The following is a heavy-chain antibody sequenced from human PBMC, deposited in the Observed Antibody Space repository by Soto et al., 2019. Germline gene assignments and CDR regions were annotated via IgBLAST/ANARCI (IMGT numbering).Heavy chain of an antibody. CDR2: ISSSSYI. Sequence: GGSLRLSCAASGFTFSSYSMNWVRQAPGKGLEWVSSISSSSYIYYADSVKGRFTISRDNAKNSLYLQMNSLRAEDTAVYYCARGKEQQLVPPPYYYGMDVWGQGTTVTVSS. D-gene: IGHD6-13*01. CDR3: ARGKEQQLVPPPYYYGMDV. J-gene: IGHJ6*02. CDR1: GFTFSSYS. V-gene: IGHV3-21*01.